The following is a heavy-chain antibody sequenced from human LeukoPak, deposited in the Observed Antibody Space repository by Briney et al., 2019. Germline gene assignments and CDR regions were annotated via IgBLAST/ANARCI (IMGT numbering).Heavy chain of an antibody. CDR2: INPGRSSL. Sequence: GGSLRLSCAASGFTFSSYWMHWVRQXXXXXLVWVARINPGRSSLTYADSVKGRFTISRDNAKNTLYLQLDSLRAEDTGVYYSARSNQPDDYWGQGTLVTVSS. V-gene: IGHV3-74*01. CDR3: ARSNQPDDY. D-gene: IGHD2-2*01. J-gene: IGHJ4*02. CDR1: GFTFSSYW.